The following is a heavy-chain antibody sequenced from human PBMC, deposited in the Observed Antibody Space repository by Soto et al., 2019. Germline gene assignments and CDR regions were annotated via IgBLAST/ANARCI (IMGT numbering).Heavy chain of an antibody. V-gene: IGHV3-66*01. CDR1: VTVSSNY. J-gene: IGHJ4*02. Sequence: EVQLVESGGGLVQPGGSLRLSCAASVTVSSNYMTWVRQAPGKGLEWVSVIYSAGSTFYADSVKGRFTISRDNSRDTLYLQMNGLRAEDTAVYYCARDTVAVAGRDYWGQVTLVTVSS. CDR3: ARDTVAVAGRDY. CDR2: IYSAGST. D-gene: IGHD6-19*01.